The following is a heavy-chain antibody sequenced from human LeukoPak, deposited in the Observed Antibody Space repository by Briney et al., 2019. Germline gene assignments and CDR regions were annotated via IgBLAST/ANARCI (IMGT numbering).Heavy chain of an antibody. J-gene: IGHJ6*03. Sequence: GASVKVSCKASGGTFSSYAISWVRQAPGQGLEWLGGIIPIFGTANYAQKFQGRITITTDESTSTAYMELSSLRSEDTAVYYCASGMNRHSNYVLGYYYYYMDVWGKGTTVTVSS. D-gene: IGHD4-11*01. CDR2: IIPIFGTA. CDR1: GGTFSSYA. CDR3: ASGMNRHSNYVLGYYYYYMDV. V-gene: IGHV1-69*05.